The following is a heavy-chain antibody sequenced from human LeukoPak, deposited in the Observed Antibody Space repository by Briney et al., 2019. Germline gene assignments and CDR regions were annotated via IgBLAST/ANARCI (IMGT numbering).Heavy chain of an antibody. Sequence: ASVKVSCKTSGYTFTSYYMHWMRQAPGQGFEWVGMINPNGGGTSSAQKFQGRVTLARDTSTSTVYMDLSSLRSEDTAIYYCARRGGCISTSCNFDYWGQGTLVTVSS. CDR3: ARRGGCISTSCNFDY. CDR1: GYTFTSYY. D-gene: IGHD2-2*01. CDR2: INPNGGGT. J-gene: IGHJ4*02. V-gene: IGHV1-46*03.